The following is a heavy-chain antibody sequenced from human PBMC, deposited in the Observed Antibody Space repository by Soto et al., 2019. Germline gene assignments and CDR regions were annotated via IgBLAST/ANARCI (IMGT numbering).Heavy chain of an antibody. Sequence: SETLSLTCAVSGGSISSSNWWSWVRQPPGKGLEWIGEIYHSGSTNYNPSPKSRVTISVDKSKNQFSLKLSSVTAADTAVYYCARTYQLQRNWFDPCAQGTLVTVSS. CDR3: ARTYQLQRNWFDP. J-gene: IGHJ5*02. D-gene: IGHD2-2*01. CDR2: IYHSGST. V-gene: IGHV4-4*02. CDR1: GGSISSSNW.